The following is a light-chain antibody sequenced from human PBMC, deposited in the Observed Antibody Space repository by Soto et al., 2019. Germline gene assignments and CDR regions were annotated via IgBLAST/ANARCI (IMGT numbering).Light chain of an antibody. CDR3: QQTYTTPEIT. Sequence: EIVLTQSPGTLSLSPGERASLSCRASQSVSSSYLAWYQQKPGQAPRLLIYGASSRATDIPDRFSGSGSGTDFTLTISSLQPEDFAIYYCQQTYTTPEITFGQGTRLEIK. CDR1: QSVSSSY. V-gene: IGKV3-20*01. CDR2: GAS. J-gene: IGKJ5*01.